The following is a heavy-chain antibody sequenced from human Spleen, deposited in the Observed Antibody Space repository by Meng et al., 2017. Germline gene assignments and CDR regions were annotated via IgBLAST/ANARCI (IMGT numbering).Heavy chain of an antibody. J-gene: IGHJ4*02. V-gene: IGHV4-59*11. CDR2: IYYTGTT. D-gene: IGHD1-26*01. CDR3: ARVAVGATAHFDY. CDR1: SISSHY. Sequence: ESLKISCTVDSISSHYWSWIRQPPGKGLEGSGYIYYTGTTNYNPSLKSRVTISVDTSNNQFSLNLSSVTAADTAVYYCARVAVGATAHFDYWGQGTLVTVSS.